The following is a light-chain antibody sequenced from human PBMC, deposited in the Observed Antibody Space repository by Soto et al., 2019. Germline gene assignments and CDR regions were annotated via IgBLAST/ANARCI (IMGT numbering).Light chain of an antibody. J-gene: IGKJ1*01. V-gene: IGKV1-5*01. CDR3: QQYNDYSTWT. Sequence: DIQMTHSPSSLSASVGDRVTITCRASQSISSWLAWYQQKPGKAPKLLIYDASSLESGVPSRFSGSGSGTEFTLTISSLQPDDFATYYCQQYNDYSTWTFGQGTKVDI. CDR2: DAS. CDR1: QSISSW.